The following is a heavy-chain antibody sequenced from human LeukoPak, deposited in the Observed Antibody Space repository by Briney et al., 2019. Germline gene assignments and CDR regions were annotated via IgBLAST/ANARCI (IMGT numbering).Heavy chain of an antibody. D-gene: IGHD3-10*01. J-gene: IGHJ6*02. Sequence: SETLSLTCAVYGGSFSGYYWSWIRQPPGKGLEWIGEINHSGSTNYNPSLKSRVTISVDTSKNQFSLKLSSVTAAGTAVYYCAKIYGSGSFTYYSYYGMDVWGQGTTVTVSS. CDR1: GGSFSGYY. CDR3: AKIYGSGSFTYYSYYGMDV. V-gene: IGHV4-34*01. CDR2: INHSGST.